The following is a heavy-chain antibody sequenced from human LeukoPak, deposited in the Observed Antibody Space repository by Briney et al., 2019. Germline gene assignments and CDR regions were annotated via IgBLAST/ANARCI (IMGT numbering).Heavy chain of an antibody. J-gene: IGHJ4*02. CDR2: ISSSGSTI. CDR3: ARHRYDLGFLDY. D-gene: IGHD3-22*01. V-gene: IGHV3-11*01. CDR1: GFTFGDYA. Sequence: GGSLRLSCTASGFTFGDYAMSWIRQAPGKGLEWVSYISSSGSTIYYADSVKGRFTISRDNAKNSLYLQMNSLRAEDTAVYYCARHRYDLGFLDYWGQGTLVTVSS.